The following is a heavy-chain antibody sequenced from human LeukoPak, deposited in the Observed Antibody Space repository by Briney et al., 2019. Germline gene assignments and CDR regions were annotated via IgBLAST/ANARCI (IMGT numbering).Heavy chain of an antibody. CDR2: ISGSGGST. D-gene: IGHD3-9*01. J-gene: IGHJ4*02. CDR3: AKDQMQAYYDILTGYSAYDY. V-gene: IGHV3-23*01. Sequence: PGGSLRLSCAASGFTFSSYAMSWVRQAPGKGLEWVSAISGSGGSTYYADSVKGRFTISRDNSKNTLYLQMNSLRAEDTAVYYCAKDQMQAYYDILTGYSAYDYWGQGTLVTVSS. CDR1: GFTFSSYA.